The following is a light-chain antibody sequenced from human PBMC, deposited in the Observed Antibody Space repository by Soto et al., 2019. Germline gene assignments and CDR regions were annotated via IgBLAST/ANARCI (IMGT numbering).Light chain of an antibody. V-gene: IGKV3-15*01. CDR3: QQDSSWHLT. J-gene: IGKJ4*01. CDR2: GAS. Sequence: EIVMTQSPATLSVSPGERVTLSCRASQDIRSSLAWYQQKPGQAPRLLIYGASIRATGVPATFSGSGSGTEFTLSISSLQSEHLGVYYCQQDSSWHLTLGGGTKVEIK. CDR1: QDIRSS.